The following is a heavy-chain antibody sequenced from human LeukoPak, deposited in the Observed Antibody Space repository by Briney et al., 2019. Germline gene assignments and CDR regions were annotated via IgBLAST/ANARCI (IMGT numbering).Heavy chain of an antibody. CDR3: ARVYPLGYCSGGSCYPLRPTNWFDP. CDR1: GGSISSSSYY. D-gene: IGHD2-15*01. CDR2: IYYSGST. Sequence: SETLSLTCTVSGGSISSSSYYWGWIRQPPGKGLEWIGSIYYSGSTYYNPSLKSRVTISVDTSKNQFSLKLSSVTAADTAVYYCARVYPLGYCSGGSCYPLRPTNWFDPWGQGTLVTVSS. J-gene: IGHJ5*02. V-gene: IGHV4-39*07.